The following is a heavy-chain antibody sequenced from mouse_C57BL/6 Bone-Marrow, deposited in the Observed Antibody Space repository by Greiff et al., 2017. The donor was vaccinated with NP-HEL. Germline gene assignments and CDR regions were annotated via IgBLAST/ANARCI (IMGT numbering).Heavy chain of an antibody. Sequence: EVQLQESGPELVKPGASVKIPCKASGYTFTDYNMDWVKQSHGKSLEWIGDINPNNGGTIYNQKFKGKATLTVDKSSSTAYMELRSLTSEDTAVYYCARMHYYGSSYDWYFDVWGTGTTVTVSS. CDR2: INPNNGGT. CDR1: GYTFTDYN. CDR3: ARMHYYGSSYDWYFDV. V-gene: IGHV1-18*01. J-gene: IGHJ1*03. D-gene: IGHD1-1*01.